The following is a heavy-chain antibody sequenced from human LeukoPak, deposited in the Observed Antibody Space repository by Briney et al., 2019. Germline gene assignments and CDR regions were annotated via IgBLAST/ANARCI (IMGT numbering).Heavy chain of an antibody. CDR3: ARSGYCSGSSYYFDS. J-gene: IGHJ4*02. Sequence: SETLSLTCAVYGGSFSGYYWSWIRQPPGKGLEWIGEINHSGSTNYNPSLKSRVTISVDTSKNQFSLKLSSVTAADTAVYYCARSGYCSGSSYYFDSWGQGTLVTVSS. V-gene: IGHV4-34*01. CDR2: INHSGST. D-gene: IGHD3-10*02. CDR1: GGSFSGYY.